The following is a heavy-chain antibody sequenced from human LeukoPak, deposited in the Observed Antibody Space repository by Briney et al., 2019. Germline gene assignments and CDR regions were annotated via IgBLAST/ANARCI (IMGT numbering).Heavy chain of an antibody. D-gene: IGHD1-26*01. CDR1: GFTFTTYA. J-gene: IGHJ4*02. CDR3: AKDLSSGSGGY. V-gene: IGHV3-23*01. CDR2: ISNNGGDT. Sequence: GGSLRLSCAASGFTFTTYAMSWVRQAPGMGLEWVSSISNNGGDTYYADSVKGRLSISRDNSKNTLYLQMNSLRAEDTAVYYCAKDLSSGSGGYWGQGTLVTVSS.